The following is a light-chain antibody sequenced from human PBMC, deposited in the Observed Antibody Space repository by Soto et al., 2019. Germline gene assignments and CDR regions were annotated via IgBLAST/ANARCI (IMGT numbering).Light chain of an antibody. J-gene: IGKJ1*01. CDR1: QSVLYSPNNKNY. Sequence: DIVMTQSPDSLAVSLGERATINCKSSQSVLYSPNNKNYLAWYQQKPGQPPKLLVYWASTRESGVPDRFSGSGSETDFTPTINSLQAEDVAFYYCQQYINAPQTFGQGTKVEIK. CDR2: WAS. CDR3: QQYINAPQT. V-gene: IGKV4-1*01.